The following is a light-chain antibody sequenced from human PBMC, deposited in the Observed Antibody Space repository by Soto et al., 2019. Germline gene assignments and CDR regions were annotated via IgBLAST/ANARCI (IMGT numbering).Light chain of an antibody. Sequence: QSALTQPASVSGSLGQSITISCIGTSSNIGSYNLVSWYQHQPGKAPKIMIFEGSKRPSGVSNRFSGSRSGNTASLTISGLQAEDKADYYCCSFAGTGTQYVFGTGTKLTVL. CDR2: EGS. V-gene: IGLV2-23*01. J-gene: IGLJ1*01. CDR3: CSFAGTGTQYV. CDR1: SSNIGSYNL.